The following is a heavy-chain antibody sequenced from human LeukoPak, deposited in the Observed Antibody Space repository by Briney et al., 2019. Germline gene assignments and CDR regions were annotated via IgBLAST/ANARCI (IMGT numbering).Heavy chain of an antibody. V-gene: IGHV4-39*07. CDR1: GASINSGSNY. Sequence: PSETLSLTCRVSGASINSGSNYWGWIRQPPGKTLEWIGGIYSSGSTYYNPSLKSRVIIMIDTPKNHFSLTLSSVTAADTAVYYCARSDGYGLVGIWGQGTMVTVSS. D-gene: IGHD5-18*01. J-gene: IGHJ3*02. CDR3: ARSDGYGLVGI. CDR2: IYSSGST.